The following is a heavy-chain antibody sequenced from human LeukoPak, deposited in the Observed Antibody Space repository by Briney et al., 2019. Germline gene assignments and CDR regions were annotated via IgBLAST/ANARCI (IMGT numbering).Heavy chain of an antibody. V-gene: IGHV4-39*07. CDR3: ARENLTWLVRGWFDP. J-gene: IGHJ5*02. D-gene: IGHD6-19*01. CDR2: IYYSGST. Sequence: SETLSLTCTVSGGSISSSSYYWGWIRQPPGKGLEWIGSIYYSGSTYYNPSLKSRVTISVDTSKDQFSLKLSSVTAADTAVYCCARENLTWLVRGWFDPWGQGTLVTVSS. CDR1: GGSISSSSYY.